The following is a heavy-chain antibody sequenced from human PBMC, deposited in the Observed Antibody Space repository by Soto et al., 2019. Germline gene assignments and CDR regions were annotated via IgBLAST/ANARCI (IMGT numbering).Heavy chain of an antibody. CDR3: ARGRDFDWSFDY. CDR1: GYTLTSYD. V-gene: IGHV1-8*01. CDR2: MNPNSGNT. D-gene: IGHD3-9*01. Sequence: ASVKVSCKASGYTLTSYDINWVRQATGQGLEWMGWMNPNSGNTGYAQKFQGRVTMTRNTSISTAYMELSSLRSEDTAVYYCARGRDFDWSFDYWGRGTLVTVSS. J-gene: IGHJ4*02.